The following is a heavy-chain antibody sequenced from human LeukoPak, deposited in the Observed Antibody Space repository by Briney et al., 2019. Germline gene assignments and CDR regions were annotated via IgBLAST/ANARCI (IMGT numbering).Heavy chain of an antibody. V-gene: IGHV1-2*02. Sequence: GASVKVSCKASGYTFTGYYMHWVRQAPGQGLEWMGWINPNSGGTNYAQKFQGRVTMTRDTSISTAYMELSRLRSDDTAVYYCARLGRGNPGAADAFDIWGQGTMVTVSS. CDR3: ARLGRGNPGAADAFDI. J-gene: IGHJ3*02. CDR2: INPNSGGT. D-gene: IGHD1-26*01. CDR1: GYTFTGYY.